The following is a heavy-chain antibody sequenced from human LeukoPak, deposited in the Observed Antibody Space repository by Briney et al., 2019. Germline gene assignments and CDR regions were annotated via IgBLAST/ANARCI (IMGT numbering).Heavy chain of an antibody. D-gene: IGHD3-10*01. V-gene: IGHV3-21*01. Sequence: TGGSLRLSCIASGFTFNTYYMDWFRQAPGKGLEWISSISSSSSHIYYADSSRGRVTISRDNAKTSLYLQMDSLGAEDTAVYYCARDLGSGSRYFDFWGQGTLVTVSS. CDR3: ARDLGSGSRYFDF. CDR2: ISSSSSHI. J-gene: IGHJ4*02. CDR1: GFTFNTYY.